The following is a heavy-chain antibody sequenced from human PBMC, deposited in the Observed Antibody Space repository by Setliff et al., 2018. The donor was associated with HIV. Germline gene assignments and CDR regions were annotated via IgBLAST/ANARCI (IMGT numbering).Heavy chain of an antibody. CDR1: GFTFNNYA. CDR2: ISDGGGGT. CDR3: AKAFGYCSGGSCPVLMDV. V-gene: IGHV3-23*01. D-gene: IGHD2-15*01. Sequence: PGGSLRLSCAASGFTFNNYAMIWVRQAPGKGLEWVSAISDGGGGTDYADSVKGRFTISRDNSRNTLYLQMNSLRAEDTAVYYCAKAFGYCSGGSCPVLMDVWGKGTTVTVSS. J-gene: IGHJ6*03.